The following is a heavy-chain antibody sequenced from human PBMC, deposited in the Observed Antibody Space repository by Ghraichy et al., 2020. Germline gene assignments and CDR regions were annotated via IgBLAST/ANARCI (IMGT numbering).Heavy chain of an antibody. D-gene: IGHD3-10*01. CDR2: ISYDGSNK. CDR1: GFTFSSYG. CDR3: AKDSGSVDYIADY. J-gene: IGHJ4*02. Sequence: GGSLRLSCAASGFTFSSYGMHWVRQAPGKGLEWVAVISYDGSNKYYADSVKGRFTISRDNSKNTLYLQMNSLRAEDTAVYYCAKDSGSVDYIADYWGQGTLVTVSS. V-gene: IGHV3-30*18.